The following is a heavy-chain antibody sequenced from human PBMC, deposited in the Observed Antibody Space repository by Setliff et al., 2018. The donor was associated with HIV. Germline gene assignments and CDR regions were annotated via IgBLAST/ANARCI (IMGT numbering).Heavy chain of an antibody. V-gene: IGHV1-46*01. J-gene: IGHJ6*03. CDR3: ATGSITIFGVVISGNYYYYMDV. Sequence: ASVKVSCKASGYTFTSYYMHWVRQAPGQGLEWMGIINPSGGSTSYAQKFQGRVTMTRDTSTSTAYMELSSLRSEDTAVYYCATGSITIFGVVISGNYYYYMDVWGKGTTVTVSS. CDR1: GYTFTSYY. D-gene: IGHD3-3*01. CDR2: INPSGGST.